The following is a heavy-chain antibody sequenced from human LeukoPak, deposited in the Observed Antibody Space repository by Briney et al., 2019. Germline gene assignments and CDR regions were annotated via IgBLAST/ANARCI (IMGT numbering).Heavy chain of an antibody. J-gene: IGHJ4*02. CDR2: INLNSGGT. D-gene: IGHD1-26*01. CDR1: GYTFTGYF. CDR3: ARDLSSTSNWEFDF. Sequence: GSVEVSCKASGYTFTGYFMHWVRQAPGQGLEWMGRINLNSGGTYYAQNFQGRVTMTRDTSISTAYMELSRLTSDDTAMYYCARDLSSTSNWEFDFWGQGTLVTVSS. V-gene: IGHV1-2*06.